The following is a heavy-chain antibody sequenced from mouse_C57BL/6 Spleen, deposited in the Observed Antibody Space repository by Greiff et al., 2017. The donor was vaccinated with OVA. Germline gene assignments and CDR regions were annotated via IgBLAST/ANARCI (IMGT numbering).Heavy chain of an antibody. CDR2: ISSGGDYI. Sequence: DVHLVESGEGLVKPGGSLKLSCAASGFTFSSYAMSWVRQTPEKRLEWVAYISSGGDYIYYADTVKGRFTISRDNARNTLYLQMSSLKSEDTAMYYCTRLWLRLSYWYFDVWGTGTTVTVSS. CDR1: GFTFSSYA. D-gene: IGHD2-2*01. CDR3: TRLWLRLSYWYFDV. V-gene: IGHV5-9-1*02. J-gene: IGHJ1*03.